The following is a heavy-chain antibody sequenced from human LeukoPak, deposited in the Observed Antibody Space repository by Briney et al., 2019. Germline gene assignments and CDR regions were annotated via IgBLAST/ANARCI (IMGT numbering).Heavy chain of an antibody. CDR2: ISSNGGKT. D-gene: IGHD3-3*01. CDR3: ARSDKWGFWSGYHVDMDV. CDR1: GFTFSSHA. V-gene: IGHV3-64*01. Sequence: PGGSLRLSCAASGFTFSSHAMHWVRQAPGKELEYVSGISSNGGKTQYANSVKGRFTISRDNSKNTLYLQMGSLRGEDMAVYYCARSDKWGFWSGYHVDMDVWGKGTTVTVSS. J-gene: IGHJ6*03.